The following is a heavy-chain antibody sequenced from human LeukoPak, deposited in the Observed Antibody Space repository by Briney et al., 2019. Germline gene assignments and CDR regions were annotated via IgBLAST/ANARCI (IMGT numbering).Heavy chain of an antibody. J-gene: IGHJ4*02. CDR2: IYYSGST. CDR1: GGSISSYY. V-gene: IGHV4-59*01. D-gene: IGHD3-9*01. Sequence: SETLSLTCTVSGGSISSYYWSWIRQPPGKGLEWIGYIYYSGSTNYNPSLKSRVTISVDTSKNQFSLKLSSVTAADTAVYYCARVRYGLYGLRYFDRWGQGTLVAVSS. CDR3: ARVRYGLYGLRYFDR.